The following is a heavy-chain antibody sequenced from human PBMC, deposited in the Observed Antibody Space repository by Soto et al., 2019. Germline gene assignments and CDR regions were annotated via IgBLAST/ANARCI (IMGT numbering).Heavy chain of an antibody. CDR1: GVTFSNYP. CDR3: GRGVKEWFGEFLYGMDV. V-gene: IGHV1-69*13. CDR2: IIPIFGKA. J-gene: IGHJ6*02. D-gene: IGHD3-10*01. Sequence: SVKVSCNASGVTFSNYPITWERRAPGQGLEWLGGIIPIFGKADYTQKFQGRVTITADEPTSTAYMEISSLRSEDTAVYYCGRGVKEWFGEFLYGMDVWGQGTTVTVSS.